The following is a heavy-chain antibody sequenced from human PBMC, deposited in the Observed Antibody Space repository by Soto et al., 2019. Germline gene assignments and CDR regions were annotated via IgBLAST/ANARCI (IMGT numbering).Heavy chain of an antibody. J-gene: IGHJ4*02. Sequence: PSETLSLTCAVSGYSISSGYYWGWIRQTPGKGLEWIASIYHSGSTYYNPSLKSRVTISVDTSKNQFSLKLTSVTAADTAMYFCAKKGYYPSGKINLFDSWGPGTLVTVSS. V-gene: IGHV4-38-2*01. CDR1: GYSISSGYY. CDR2: IYHSGST. CDR3: AKKGYYPSGKINLFDS. D-gene: IGHD3-10*01.